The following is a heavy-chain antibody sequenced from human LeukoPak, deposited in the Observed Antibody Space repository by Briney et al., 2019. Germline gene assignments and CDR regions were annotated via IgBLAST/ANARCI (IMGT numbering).Heavy chain of an antibody. V-gene: IGHV4-59*12. CDR3: ARNGYYYYDSSGSYFDY. Sequence: SETLSLTCTVSGGSISSYYWSWIRQPPGKGLEWIGYIYYSGSTYYNPSLKSRVTISVDTSKNQFSLKLSSVTAADTAVYYCARNGYYYYDSSGSYFDYWGQGTLVTVSS. CDR1: GGSISSYY. CDR2: IYYSGST. D-gene: IGHD3-22*01. J-gene: IGHJ4*02.